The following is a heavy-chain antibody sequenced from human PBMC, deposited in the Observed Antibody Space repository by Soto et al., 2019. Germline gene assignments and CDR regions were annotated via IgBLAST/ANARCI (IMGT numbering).Heavy chain of an antibody. V-gene: IGHV3-66*01. CDR2: IYSGGST. Sequence: GGSLSLSCAASEFTVISNYMSWVRQAPGKGLEWVSVIYSGGSTYYADSVKGRFTISRDNSKNTLYLQMNGLRAEDTAVYYCARDRSSSSWSLDAFDIWGQGTMVTVSS. D-gene: IGHD6-13*01. CDR1: EFTVISNY. CDR3: ARDRSSSSWSLDAFDI. J-gene: IGHJ3*02.